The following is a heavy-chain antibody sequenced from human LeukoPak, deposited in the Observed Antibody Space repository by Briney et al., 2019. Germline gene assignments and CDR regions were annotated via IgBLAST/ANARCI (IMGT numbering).Heavy chain of an antibody. D-gene: IGHD3-10*01. CDR3: AKLKGWYGEGYFDY. V-gene: IGHV3-53*01. CDR1: GFTVSSNY. J-gene: IGHJ4*02. Sequence: GGSLRLSCAASGFTVSSNYISWVRQPPGKGLEWVSVIYSGGTTFYADSVKGRFTISRDNSKNTLYLQMNSLRADDTAVYYCAKLKGWYGEGYFDYWGQGTVVTVSS. CDR2: IYSGGTT.